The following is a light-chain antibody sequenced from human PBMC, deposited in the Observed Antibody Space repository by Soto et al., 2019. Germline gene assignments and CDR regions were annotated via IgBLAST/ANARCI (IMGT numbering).Light chain of an antibody. CDR2: GAA. V-gene: IGKV3-20*01. CDR1: QSVTNNY. Sequence: EIVLTQSPGTLSLSPGERATLSCRASQSVTNNYLAWYQHKPGQAPRCLIYGAAIRSTGIPDRFSGSGSGTDFTLTISRLEPEDFAVYYCPQYGTSLTFGQGTKLEIK. CDR3: PQYGTSLT. J-gene: IGKJ2*01.